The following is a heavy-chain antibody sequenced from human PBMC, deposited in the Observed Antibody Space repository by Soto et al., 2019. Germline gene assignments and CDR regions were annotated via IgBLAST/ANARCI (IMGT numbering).Heavy chain of an antibody. D-gene: IGHD3-22*01. CDR1: GFSLSTSGVG. Sequence: QITLKESGPTLVKPTQTLTLTCTFSGFSLSTSGVGVGWIRQPPGKALEWLALIYWDDDKRYSPSLKSRLTITKDTSKNQVVLTMTNMDPVDTATYYCAHRPHSSGYYSPSFFDYWGQGTLVTVSS. CDR3: AHRPHSSGYYSPSFFDY. V-gene: IGHV2-5*02. J-gene: IGHJ4*02. CDR2: IYWDDDK.